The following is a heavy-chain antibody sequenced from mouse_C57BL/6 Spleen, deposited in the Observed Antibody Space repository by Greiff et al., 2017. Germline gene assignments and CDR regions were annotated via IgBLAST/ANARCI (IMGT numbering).Heavy chain of an antibody. Sequence: EVKLVESEGGLVQPGSSMKLSCTASGFTFSDYYMAWVRQVPEKGLEWVANINYDGSSTYYLDSLKSRFIISRDNAKNILYLQMSSLKSEDTATYYCARSLTGVVAPSWYAMDYWGQGTSVTVSS. CDR3: ARSLTGVVAPSWYAMDY. J-gene: IGHJ4*01. V-gene: IGHV5-16*01. CDR1: GFTFSDYY. D-gene: IGHD1-1*01. CDR2: INYDGSST.